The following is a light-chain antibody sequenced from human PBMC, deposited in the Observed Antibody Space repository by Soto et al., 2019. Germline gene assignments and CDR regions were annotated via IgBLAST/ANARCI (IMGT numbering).Light chain of an antibody. CDR3: LQHNSYPYT. V-gene: IGKV1-17*03. CDR1: QGISTD. CDR2: AAS. J-gene: IGKJ2*01. Sequence: DIQMTQSPSALSASVGDRVTITCRASQGISTDLAWFQQKPGKGPKRLIYAASSLQSGVPSRFSGSGSGTEFTLTISSLQPEDFATYYCLQHNSYPYTFGQGNKLEIK.